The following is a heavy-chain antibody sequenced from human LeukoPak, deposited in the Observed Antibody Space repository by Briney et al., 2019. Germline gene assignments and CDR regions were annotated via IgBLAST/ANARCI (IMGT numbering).Heavy chain of an antibody. CDR1: GGSISSYY. Sequence: SETLSLTCTVSGGSISSYYWSWIRQPAGKGLEWIGRIYTSGSTNYNPSLKSRVTMSVDTSKNQFSLKLSSVTAADTAVYYCARERVAGIGRNRANWFDPWGQGTLVTVSS. V-gene: IGHV4-4*07. CDR2: IYTSGST. D-gene: IGHD6-19*01. J-gene: IGHJ5*02. CDR3: ARERVAGIGRNRANWFDP.